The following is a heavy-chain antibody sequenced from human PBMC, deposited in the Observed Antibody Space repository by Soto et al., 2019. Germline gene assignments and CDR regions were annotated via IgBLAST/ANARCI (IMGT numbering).Heavy chain of an antibody. CDR3: AKDQIMTTDENWFDP. Sequence: HPGGSLRLSCAASGFTSSSYAMSWVRQAPGKGLEWVSAISGSGGSTYYADSVKGRFTISRDNSKNTLYLQMNSLRAEDTAVYYCAKDQIMTTDENWFDPWGQGTLVTVSS. D-gene: IGHD3-16*01. J-gene: IGHJ5*02. CDR2: ISGSGGST. CDR1: GFTSSSYA. V-gene: IGHV3-23*01.